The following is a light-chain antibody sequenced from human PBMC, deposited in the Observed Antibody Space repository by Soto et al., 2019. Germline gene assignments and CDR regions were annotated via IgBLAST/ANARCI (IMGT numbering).Light chain of an antibody. J-gene: IGKJ2*01. CDR2: TAS. CDR1: QNIRKY. CDR3: QQSFGTFMYT. Sequence: DIQMTQSPSSLSASVGDRVTITCRTSQNIRKYLNWYHQKPGRAPDLLIYTASSLQVGFPSRFSGSGSGTDFSLTISSLQPEDIGTYYCQQSFGTFMYTFGQGTKLEIK. V-gene: IGKV1-39*01.